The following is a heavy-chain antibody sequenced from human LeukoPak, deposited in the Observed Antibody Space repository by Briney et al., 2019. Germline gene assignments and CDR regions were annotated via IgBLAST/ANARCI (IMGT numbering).Heavy chain of an antibody. V-gene: IGHV3-30*18. CDR1: GFTFRNYG. Sequence: PGGSLRLSCEVSGFTFRNYGMNWVRQAPGKGLEWVAVISYDGINEYYVDSVKGRFTISRDNSKNTLYLQMNSLRAEDTAVYYCAKSPSQQLVSSDYWGQGTLVTVSS. CDR3: AKSPSQQLVSSDY. D-gene: IGHD6-13*01. CDR2: ISYDGINE. J-gene: IGHJ4*02.